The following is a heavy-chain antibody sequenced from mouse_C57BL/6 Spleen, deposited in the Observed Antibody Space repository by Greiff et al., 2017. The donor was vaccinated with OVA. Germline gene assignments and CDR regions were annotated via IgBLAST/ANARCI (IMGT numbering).Heavy chain of an antibody. CDR2: ILPGSGSN. CDR3: ARGIYDGTTTWFAY. D-gene: IGHD2-3*01. V-gene: IGHV1-9*01. Sequence: QVQLQQSGAELMKPGASVKLSCKATGYTFTGYWIEWVKQRPGHGLEWIGEILPGSGSNNYNEKIKGKATFTADTSSNTSYMRLSILTTEYSAIYYCARGIYDGTTTWFAYWGQGTLVTVSA. CDR1: GYTFTGYW. J-gene: IGHJ3*01.